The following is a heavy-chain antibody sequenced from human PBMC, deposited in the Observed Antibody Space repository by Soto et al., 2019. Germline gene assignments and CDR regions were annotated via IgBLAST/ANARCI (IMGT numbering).Heavy chain of an antibody. CDR1: GYTFTGYY. Sequence: PSVKVSCKASGYTFTGYYMHWVRQAPGQGLEWMGWINPNSGGTNYAQKFQGWVTMTRDTSISTAYMELSRLRSDDTAVYYCAREGSSPSVGVKYGMDVWGQGTTVPSP. V-gene: IGHV1-2*04. CDR3: AREGSSPSVGVKYGMDV. CDR2: INPNSGGT. D-gene: IGHD3-10*01. J-gene: IGHJ6*02.